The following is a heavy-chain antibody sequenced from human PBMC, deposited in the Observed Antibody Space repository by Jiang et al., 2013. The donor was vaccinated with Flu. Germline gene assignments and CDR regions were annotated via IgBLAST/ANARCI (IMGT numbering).Heavy chain of an antibody. Sequence: VQLVESGAEVKKPGESLKISCKGSGYNFPSYWIAWVRQMPGKGLEWMGIIYPGDSGVRYSPSFQGQVTISADKSTNTAHLQWSSLKASDTAMYYCARRRSTWYDFDYWGQGTLVTVSS. V-gene: IGHV5-51*01. D-gene: IGHD3-3*01. CDR3: ARRRSTWYDFDY. CDR1: GYNFPSYW. J-gene: IGHJ4*02. CDR2: IYPGDSGV.